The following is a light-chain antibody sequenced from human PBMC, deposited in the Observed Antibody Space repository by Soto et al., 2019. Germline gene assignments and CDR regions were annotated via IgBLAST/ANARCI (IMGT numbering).Light chain of an antibody. J-gene: IGKJ4*01. CDR3: QQHGSSLALT. Sequence: DIVLTQSPATLSLSPGERATLSCRASQRIATSYLGWYQQKPGQAPRLLIYGASSRATGIPDRFSGSGSGTDFTLTISRLEPEDFAVYYCQQHGSSLALTFGGGTKVDIK. V-gene: IGKV3-20*01. CDR1: QRIATSY. CDR2: GAS.